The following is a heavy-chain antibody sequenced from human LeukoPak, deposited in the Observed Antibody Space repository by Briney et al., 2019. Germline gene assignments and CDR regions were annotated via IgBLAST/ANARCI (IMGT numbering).Heavy chain of an antibody. Sequence: GGSLRLSCAASGFTFSSYAFHWVRQAPGKGLEWVAIISSEGSSKYYADSVKGRFTIARDNSKNTLYLQMNSPRIEDTAVYYCAREVATLTDGFDIWGQGTMVTVSP. D-gene: IGHD5-12*01. CDR2: ISSEGSSK. CDR3: AREVATLTDGFDI. V-gene: IGHV3-30*04. J-gene: IGHJ3*02. CDR1: GFTFSSYA.